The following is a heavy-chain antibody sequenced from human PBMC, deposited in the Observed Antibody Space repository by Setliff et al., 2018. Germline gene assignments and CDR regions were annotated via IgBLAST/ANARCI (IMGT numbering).Heavy chain of an antibody. CDR3: ARVVPAAMYFGY. D-gene: IGHD2-2*01. CDR1: GYTFTSYD. Sequence: ASVKVSCKASGYTFTSYDINWVRQATGQGLEWMGWMNPNSGNTGYAQKFQGRVTITRNTSISTAYMELRSLRSDDTAVYYCARVVPAAMYFGYWGQGTLVTVSS. V-gene: IGHV1-8*03. J-gene: IGHJ4*02. CDR2: MNPNSGNT.